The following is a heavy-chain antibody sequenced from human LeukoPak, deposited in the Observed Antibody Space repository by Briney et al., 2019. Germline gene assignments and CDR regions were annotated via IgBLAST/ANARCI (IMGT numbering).Heavy chain of an antibody. CDR1: GYNFTVYY. CDR3: ARGEDIVVVFFDY. D-gene: IGHD2-15*01. V-gene: IGHV1-2*02. J-gene: IGHJ4*02. Sequence: ASVKVSCKAFGYNFTVYYMHWVRQAPGQGLEWMGWINLYSGGTHYAQKFQGRVTMTMDTSINAAYMELSRLRSDDTAVYYCARGEDIVVVFFDYWGQGTLVTVSS. CDR2: INLYSGGT.